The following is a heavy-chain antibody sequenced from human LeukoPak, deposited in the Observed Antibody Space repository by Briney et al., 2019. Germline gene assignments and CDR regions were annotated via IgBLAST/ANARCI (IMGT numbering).Heavy chain of an antibody. CDR2: IYHSGST. CDR1: GGSISSGDYY. V-gene: IGHV4-30-4*08. CDR3: ASSYDILTGYDY. Sequence: SETLSLTCTVSGGSISSGDYYWSWIRQPPGKGLEWIGYIYHSGSTYYNPSLKSRVTISVDRSKNQFSLKLSSVTAADTAVYYCASSYDILTGYDYWGQGTLVTVSS. J-gene: IGHJ4*02. D-gene: IGHD3-9*01.